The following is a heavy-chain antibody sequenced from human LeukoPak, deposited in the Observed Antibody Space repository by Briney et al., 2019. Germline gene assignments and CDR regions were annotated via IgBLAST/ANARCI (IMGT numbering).Heavy chain of an antibody. CDR3: AKDVYSSGWTGYFDY. D-gene: IGHD6-19*01. J-gene: IGHJ4*02. CDR2: ISYDGSNK. Sequence: GGSLRLSCAASGFTFSSYGMHWVRQAPGKGLEWVAVISYDGSNKYYADSVKGRFTISRDNSKNTLYLQMNSLRAEDTAVYYCAKDVYSSGWTGYFDYWGQGTLVTVSS. CDR1: GFTFSSYG. V-gene: IGHV3-30*18.